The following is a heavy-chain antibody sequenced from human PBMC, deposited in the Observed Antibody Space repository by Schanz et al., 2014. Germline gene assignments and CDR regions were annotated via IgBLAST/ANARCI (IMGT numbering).Heavy chain of an antibody. CDR2: ISYDGSHK. CDR3: ARVLGGDEGLDQ. CDR1: GFTVSSNY. Sequence: VQLVESGGGLAQPGGSLRLSCAASGFTVSSNYMSWVRQAPGKGLEWVAVISYDGSHKDYADSVKGRFTISRDNSKNTLYLQMNSLRAEDTALYYCARVLGGDEGLDQWGQGTLVTVSS. V-gene: IGHV3-30*03. J-gene: IGHJ4*02. D-gene: IGHD4-17*01.